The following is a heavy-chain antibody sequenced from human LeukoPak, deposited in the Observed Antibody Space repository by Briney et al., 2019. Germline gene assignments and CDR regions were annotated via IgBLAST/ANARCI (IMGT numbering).Heavy chain of an antibody. Sequence: SETLSLTCTVSGGSISSYYWSWIRQPPGKGLEWIGYIYYSGSTNYNPSLKSRVTISVDTSKNQFSLKLSSVTAADTAVYYCVRRNDYSNFYDYWGQGTLVTVSS. D-gene: IGHD4-11*01. CDR3: VRRNDYSNFYDY. J-gene: IGHJ4*02. CDR2: IYYSGST. CDR1: GGSISSYY. V-gene: IGHV4-59*08.